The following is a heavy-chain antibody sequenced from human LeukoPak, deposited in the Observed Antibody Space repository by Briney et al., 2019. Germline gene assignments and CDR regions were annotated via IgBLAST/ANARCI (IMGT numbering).Heavy chain of an antibody. J-gene: IGHJ4*02. D-gene: IGHD2-2*01. CDR1: GYTFTGYY. Sequence: ASVKVSCKASGYTFTGYYMHWVRQAPGQGLEWMGWINPNSGGTNYAQKFQGRVTMTRDTSISTAYMELSRLRSDDTAVYYCVRDLLGYCSSTSCYRDYWGQGTLVTVSS. V-gene: IGHV1-2*02. CDR2: INPNSGGT. CDR3: VRDLLGYCSSTSCYRDY.